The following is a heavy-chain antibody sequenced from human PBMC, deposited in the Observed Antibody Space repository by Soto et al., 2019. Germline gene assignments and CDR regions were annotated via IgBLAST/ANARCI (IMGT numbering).Heavy chain of an antibody. CDR1: GGTFSSYA. CDR3: ARGCSGWYGGNGDDAFDI. Sequence: QVQLVQSGAEVKKPGSSVKVSCKASGGTFSSYAISWVRQAPGQGLEWMGGIIPIFGTANYAQKFQGRVTLTADESTSTAYMELSSLRSEDTAVYYCARGCSGWYGGNGDDAFDIWGQGTMVTVSS. CDR2: IIPIFGTA. J-gene: IGHJ3*02. V-gene: IGHV1-69*12. D-gene: IGHD6-19*01.